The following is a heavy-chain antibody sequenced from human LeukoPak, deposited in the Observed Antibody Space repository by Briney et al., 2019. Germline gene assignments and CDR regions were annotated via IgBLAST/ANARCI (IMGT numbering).Heavy chain of an antibody. CDR1: GGTFSSCA. J-gene: IGHJ5*02. Sequence: GASVKVSCKASGGTFSSCAISWVRQAPGQGLEWMGWINPNSGGTNYAQKFQGRVTMTRDTSISTAYMELSRLRSDDTAVYYCAITIFGANWFDPWGQGTLVTVSS. D-gene: IGHD3-3*01. V-gene: IGHV1-2*02. CDR2: INPNSGGT. CDR3: AITIFGANWFDP.